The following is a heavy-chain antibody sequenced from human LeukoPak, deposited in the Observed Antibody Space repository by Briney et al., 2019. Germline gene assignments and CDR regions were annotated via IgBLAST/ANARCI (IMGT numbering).Heavy chain of an antibody. J-gene: IGHJ4*02. D-gene: IGHD5-18*01. CDR1: GFTFSSYS. CDR3: ARDPSDTAMVTPFDY. Sequence: GGSLRLSCAASGFTFSSYSMNWVRQAPGKGLEWVSSISSSSSYIYYADSVKGRFTISRDNAKNSLYLQMNSLRAEDTAVYYCARDPSDTAMVTPFDYWGQGTLVTVSS. CDR2: ISSSSSYI. V-gene: IGHV3-21*01.